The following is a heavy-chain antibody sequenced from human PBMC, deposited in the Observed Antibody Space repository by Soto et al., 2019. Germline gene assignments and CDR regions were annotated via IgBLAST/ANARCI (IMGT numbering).Heavy chain of an antibody. J-gene: IGHJ5*02. CDR1: GFSLSTSGMC. CDR2: IDWDDDK. V-gene: IGHV2-70*01. Sequence: SGPTLVNPTHTLTLTCTFSGFSLSTSGMCVSWIRQPPGKALEWLALIDWDDDKYYSTSLKTRLTISKDTSKNQVVLTMTNMDPVDTATYYCARIRYYYDSSGYRPGGFDPWGQGTLVTVSS. D-gene: IGHD3-22*01. CDR3: ARIRYYYDSSGYRPGGFDP.